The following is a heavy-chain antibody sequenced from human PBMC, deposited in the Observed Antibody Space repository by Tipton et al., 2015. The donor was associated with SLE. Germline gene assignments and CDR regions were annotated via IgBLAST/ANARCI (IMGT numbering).Heavy chain of an antibody. Sequence: TLSLTCAVYGGSLGGHYWSWIRQSPGKGLECIGESNDSGKTNYNPALKSRATISVDTSKNQFSLKLNSVTVADTAVYYCARDSNDAFDIWGQGTMVTVSS. D-gene: IGHD2-15*01. CDR1: GGSLGGHY. CDR3: ARDSNDAFDI. CDR2: SNDSGKT. V-gene: IGHV4-34*01. J-gene: IGHJ3*02.